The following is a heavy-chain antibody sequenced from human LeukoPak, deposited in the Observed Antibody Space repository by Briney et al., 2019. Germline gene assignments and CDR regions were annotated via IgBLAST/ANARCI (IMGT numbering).Heavy chain of an antibody. D-gene: IGHD3-22*01. CDR3: TRGRDTTGYFVY. J-gene: IGHJ4*02. CDR1: GYTFISYD. V-gene: IGHV1-46*01. Sequence: ASVKVSCTASGYTFISYDISWVRQAPGQGLEWMAIINPSSGSTGYAQKIQGRVTMSRDTSTTTVYMELSSLRAEDTAVYYRTRGRDTTGYFVYWGQGTLVTVSS. CDR2: INPSSGST.